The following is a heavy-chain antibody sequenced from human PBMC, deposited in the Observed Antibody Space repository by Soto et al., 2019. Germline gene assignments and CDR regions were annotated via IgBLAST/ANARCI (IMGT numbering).Heavy chain of an antibody. CDR1: GYTFASFG. D-gene: IGHD6-19*01. J-gene: IGHJ4*02. CDR3: VRDDIAVSGATPDY. V-gene: IGHV1-18*01. Sequence: QVQLVQSGGEVKTPGASVKVSCTASGYTFASFGVTWVRQAPGQGLEWVGWISAYNGATLYAQKFQGRVTLTTDTSTNTVSLELRSLKADDTALYYCVRDDIAVSGATPDYWGQGTLVTVSS. CDR2: ISAYNGAT.